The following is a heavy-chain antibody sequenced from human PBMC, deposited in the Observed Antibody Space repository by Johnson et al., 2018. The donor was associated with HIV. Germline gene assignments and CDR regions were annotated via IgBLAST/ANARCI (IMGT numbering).Heavy chain of an antibody. V-gene: IGHV3-53*01. J-gene: IGHJ3*02. CDR1: GFTVSSNY. CDR2: IYSGGSTI. CDR3: ARGMYGDAFDI. D-gene: IGHD2-8*01. Sequence: EVQLVESGGGLIQPGGSLRLSCAASGFTVSSNYMSWVRQAPGKGLEWVSVIYSGGSTIYYADSVKGRFTISRDNSKNTVFLQMNSLGSDDTAVYYCARGMYGDAFDIWGQGTMVTVSS.